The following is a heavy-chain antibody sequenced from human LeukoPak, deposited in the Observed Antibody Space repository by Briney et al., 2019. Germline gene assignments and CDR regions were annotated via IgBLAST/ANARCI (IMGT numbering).Heavy chain of an antibody. V-gene: IGHV1-2*02. D-gene: IGHD3-10*01. CDR3: AREYYYGSGSYYNWFDP. CDR2: INPNSGGT. Sequence: GASVKVCCKASGYTFTGYYMHWVRQAPGQGLEWMGWINPNSGGTNYAQKFQGRVTMTRDTSISTAYMELSRLRSDDTAVYYCAREYYYGSGSYYNWFDPWGQGTLVTVSS. J-gene: IGHJ5*02. CDR1: GYTFTGYY.